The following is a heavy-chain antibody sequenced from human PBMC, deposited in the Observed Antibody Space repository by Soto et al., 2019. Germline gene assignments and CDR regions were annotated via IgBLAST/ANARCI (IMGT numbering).Heavy chain of an antibody. V-gene: IGHV3-23*01. CDR3: AKDAVSGDGVWLLDS. J-gene: IGHJ5*02. D-gene: IGHD4-17*01. CDR2: LLRSGSST. CDR1: GFTFRSYA. Sequence: GGSLRLSCAASGFTFRSYAMSWARQAPGKGLEWVSSLLRSGSSTYYADSVKGRFTISSDISANSLYLQMDSLRAEDTAVYYCAKDAVSGDGVWLLDSWGQGTVATVSS.